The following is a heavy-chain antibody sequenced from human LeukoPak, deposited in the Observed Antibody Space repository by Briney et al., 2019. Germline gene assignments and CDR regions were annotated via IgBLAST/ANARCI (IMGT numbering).Heavy chain of an antibody. CDR3: ASTNCSSSNCFGANWFDP. Sequence: SQTLSLTCTVPGGAIRSGDYYWSWIRRPPGGGPEWVGYISYSGNTYYNPSLKSRVTISLDTSKSQFSLKLSSVTAADTAVYFCASTNCSSSNCFGANWFDPWGQGTLVTVSS. J-gene: IGHJ5*02. CDR2: ISYSGNT. D-gene: IGHD2-2*01. CDR1: GGAIRSGDYY. V-gene: IGHV4-30-4*08.